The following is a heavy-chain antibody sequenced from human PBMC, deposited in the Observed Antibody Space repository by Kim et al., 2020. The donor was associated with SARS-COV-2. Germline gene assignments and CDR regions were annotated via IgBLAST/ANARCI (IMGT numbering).Heavy chain of an antibody. J-gene: IGHJ3*02. Sequence: GGSLRLSCAASGFTFDDYAIHWVRQAPGKGLEWVSGISWNSVSIGYADSVKGRFTISRDNAKNSLYLQMNSLRAEDTALYYCANDIFTVVRGVHDIWGQGTMVTVSS. V-gene: IGHV3-9*01. CDR3: ANDIFTVVRGVHDI. D-gene: IGHD3-10*01. CDR1: GFTFDDYA. CDR2: ISWNSVSI.